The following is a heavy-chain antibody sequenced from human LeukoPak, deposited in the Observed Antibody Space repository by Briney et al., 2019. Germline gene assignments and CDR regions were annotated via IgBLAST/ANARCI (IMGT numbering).Heavy chain of an antibody. V-gene: IGHV4-59*01. J-gene: IGHJ4*02. D-gene: IGHD3-3*01. CDR3: ASRSSIWSGYQDTLYYFDS. CDR1: GGSLSSYY. Sequence: SETLSLTCTVSGGSLSSYYWSWIRQPPGKRLEWIGHLYYSGSTSYNPSLKSRDTISVDTSKNQFSLKLSSVTAADTAVYYCASRSSIWSGYQDTLYYFDSWGQGTLVTVSS. CDR2: LYYSGST.